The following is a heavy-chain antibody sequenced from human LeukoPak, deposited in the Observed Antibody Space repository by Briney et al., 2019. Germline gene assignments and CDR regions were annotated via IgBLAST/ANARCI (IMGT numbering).Heavy chain of an antibody. CDR1: GYSFTNYW. Sequence: GESLQISCKGSGYSFTNYWIAWVRQMPGKGLEWMGIIHPGDSDTRYRPSIQGQVTISADNSLTTAYLQWSSLKASDTATYFCARRVNYNGHYFDYWGQGTLVTVS. CDR3: ARRVNYNGHYFDY. J-gene: IGHJ4*02. D-gene: IGHD1-7*01. V-gene: IGHV5-51*01. CDR2: IHPGDSDT.